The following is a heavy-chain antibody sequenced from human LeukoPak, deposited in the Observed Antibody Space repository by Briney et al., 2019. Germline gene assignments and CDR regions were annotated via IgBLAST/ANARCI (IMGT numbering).Heavy chain of an antibody. CDR1: GYTFTGYY. CDR2: ISGYNGNT. CDR3: AREGLELRLDAFDI. D-gene: IGHD1-7*01. J-gene: IGHJ3*02. V-gene: IGHV1-18*04. Sequence: ASVKVSCKASGYTFTGYYMHWVRRAPGQGLEWMGWISGYNGNTNYAQKLQGRVTMTTDTSTSTAYMELRSLRSDDTAVYYCAREGLELRLDAFDIWGQGTMVTVSS.